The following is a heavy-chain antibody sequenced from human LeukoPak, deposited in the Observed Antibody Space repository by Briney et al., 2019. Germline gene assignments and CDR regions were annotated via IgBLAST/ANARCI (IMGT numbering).Heavy chain of an antibody. CDR3: ARPHYCSSTSCYYFDY. J-gene: IGHJ4*02. CDR1: GFTFSSYA. D-gene: IGHD2-2*01. V-gene: IGHV3-30*04. CDR2: ISYDGSNK. Sequence: GRSLRLSCAASGFTFSSYAMHWVRQAPGKGLEWVAVISYDGSNKYYADSVKGRFTISRDNSKTTLYLQMNSLRAEDTAVYYCARPHYCSSTSCYYFDYWGQGTLVTVSS.